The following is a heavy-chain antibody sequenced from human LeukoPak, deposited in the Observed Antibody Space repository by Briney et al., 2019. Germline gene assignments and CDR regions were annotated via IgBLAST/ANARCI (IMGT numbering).Heavy chain of an antibody. V-gene: IGHV3-30*02. CDR2: IRYDGSNK. CDR3: AKGESSSSGNWFDP. Sequence: GGSLRLSCAASGFTFSRYGMHWVRQAPGKGLEWVAFIRYDGSNKYYADSVKGRFTISRDNSKNTLYLQMNSLRAEDTAVYYCAKGESSSSGNWFDPWGQGTLATVSS. D-gene: IGHD6-6*01. CDR1: GFTFSRYG. J-gene: IGHJ5*02.